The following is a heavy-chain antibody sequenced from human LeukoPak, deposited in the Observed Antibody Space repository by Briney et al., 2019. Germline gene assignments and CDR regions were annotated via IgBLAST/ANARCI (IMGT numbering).Heavy chain of an antibody. CDR2: IYYSGSP. Sequence: PSETLSLTCTVSGGSISSYYWSWIRQPPGKGLEWIGYIYYSGSPNYNPSLKSLVTISVDTSKNQFSLKLSSVTAADTAVYYCAKAGFNDAFDIWGQGTMVTVSS. J-gene: IGHJ3*02. V-gene: IGHV4-59*08. CDR1: GGSISSYY. CDR3: AKAGFNDAFDI.